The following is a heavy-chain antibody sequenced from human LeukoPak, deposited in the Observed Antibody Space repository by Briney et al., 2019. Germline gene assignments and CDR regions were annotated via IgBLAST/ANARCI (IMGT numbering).Heavy chain of an antibody. J-gene: IGHJ6*02. Sequence: PGGSLRLSCAASGFTFSSYAMSWVRQAPGKGLEWVSAISGSGGSTYYADSVKGRFTISRDNSKNTLYLQMNSLRAEDTAVYYCAKAAPYCGGDCHYYYYGMDVWGQGTTVTVSS. CDR2: ISGSGGST. V-gene: IGHV3-23*01. CDR1: GFTFSSYA. CDR3: AKAAPYCGGDCHYYYYGMDV. D-gene: IGHD2-21*02.